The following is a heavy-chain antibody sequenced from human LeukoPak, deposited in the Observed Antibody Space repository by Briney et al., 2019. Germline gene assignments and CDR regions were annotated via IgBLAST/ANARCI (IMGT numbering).Heavy chain of an antibody. D-gene: IGHD3-10*01. CDR1: GFTFSNAW. J-gene: IGHJ4*02. CDR3: TTGLYGSGSYGVVY. CDR2: IKSKTDGGTT. Sequence: GGSPRLSCAASGFTFSNAWMSWVRQAPGKGLEWVGRIKSKTDGGTTDYAAPVKGRFTISRDDSKNTLYLQMNSLKTEDTAVYYCTTGLYGSGSYGVVYWGQGTLVTVSS. V-gene: IGHV3-15*01.